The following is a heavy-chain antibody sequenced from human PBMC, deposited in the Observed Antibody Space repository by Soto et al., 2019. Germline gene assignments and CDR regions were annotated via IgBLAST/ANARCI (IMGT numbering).Heavy chain of an antibody. D-gene: IGHD1-26*01. CDR3: GSRAPPYSGSRRGYHFIS. Sequence: QVQLQESGPGLVKPSGTLSLTCAVSGGSINSNNWWSWVRQPPGKGLEWIGEIYYTGSTNYNPSLKTRVTISVDNPKNKSSLNLRSVTAADTALYYCGSRAPPYSGSRRGYHFISWGQGALVTVSS. CDR1: GGSINSNNW. V-gene: IGHV4-4*02. J-gene: IGHJ5*02. CDR2: IYYTGST.